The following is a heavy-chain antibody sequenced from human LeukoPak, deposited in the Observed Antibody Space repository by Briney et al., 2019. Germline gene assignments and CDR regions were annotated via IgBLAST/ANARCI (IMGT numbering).Heavy chain of an antibody. V-gene: IGHV3-48*04. CDR2: ISSSSSTI. D-gene: IGHD3-16*01. J-gene: IGHJ4*02. CDR3: ARDAGGSYSDY. CDR1: GFTFSSYS. Sequence: PGGSLRLSCAASGFTFSSYSMYWVRQAPGKGLEWVSYISSSSSTIYYADSVKGRFTISRDNAKNSLYLQMNSLRAEDTAVYYCARDAGGSYSDYWGQGTLVTVSS.